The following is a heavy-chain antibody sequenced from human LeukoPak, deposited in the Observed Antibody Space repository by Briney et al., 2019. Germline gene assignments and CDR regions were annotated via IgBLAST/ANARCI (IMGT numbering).Heavy chain of an antibody. CDR3: ARVGRGSGYSRYYYYYYMDV. Sequence: SETLSLTCTVSGGSISSYYWSWIRQSPGKGLEWIGYINYSGSTNYSPSLKSRATISVDTSKNQFSLKLSSVTAADTAVYYCARVGRGSGYSRYYYYYYMDVWGKGTTVTVSS. V-gene: IGHV4-59*12. CDR1: GGSISSYY. J-gene: IGHJ6*03. CDR2: INYSGST. D-gene: IGHD3-3*01.